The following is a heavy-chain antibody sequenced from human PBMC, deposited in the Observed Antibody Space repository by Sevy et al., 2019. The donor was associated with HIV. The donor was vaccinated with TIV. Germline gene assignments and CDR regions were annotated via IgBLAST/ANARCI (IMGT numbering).Heavy chain of an antibody. V-gene: IGHV4-30-4*01. CDR1: GGSISSGDYY. D-gene: IGHD2-15*01. J-gene: IGHJ6*01. Sequence: SETLSLTCTVSGGSISSGDYYWSWIRQPPGKGLEWIGYIYYSGSTYYNPSLKSRVTISVDTSKNQFSLKLSSVTAADTAVYYCARVCSGGSCSSDYYYYYGMDVWGQGTTVTVSS. CDR3: ARVCSGGSCSSDYYYYYGMDV. CDR2: IYYSGST.